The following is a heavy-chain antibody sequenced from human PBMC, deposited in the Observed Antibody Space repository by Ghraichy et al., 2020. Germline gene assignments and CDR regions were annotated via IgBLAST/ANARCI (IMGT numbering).Heavy chain of an antibody. Sequence: ETLSLTCAASGFTFSNFWMDWVRQAPGRGLEWVANIKEDGSDKYYVDSVRGRFTISRDNAKNSLYLQMNSLRAEDTAVYYCASRRVVAGRYHAFDIWGQGTMVTVSS. CDR2: IKEDGSDK. V-gene: IGHV3-7*03. J-gene: IGHJ3*02. CDR1: GFTFSNFW. CDR3: ASRRVVAGRYHAFDI. D-gene: IGHD6-19*01.